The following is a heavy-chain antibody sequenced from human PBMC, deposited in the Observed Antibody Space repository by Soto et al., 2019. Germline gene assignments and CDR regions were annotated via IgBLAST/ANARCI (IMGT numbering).Heavy chain of an antibody. CDR1: GGSISGYS. CDR3: ASLVAGYSYGHFDY. CDR2: IFYRGST. D-gene: IGHD5-18*01. J-gene: IGHJ4*02. Sequence: SGTLSLTCTVSGGSISGYSWTWIRQPPGKGLEWIGYIFYRGSTNYNPSLKSRVTISVDTSKNQFSLKLSSVTAADTAVYYCASLVAGYSYGHFDYWGQGTLVTVS. V-gene: IGHV4-59*01.